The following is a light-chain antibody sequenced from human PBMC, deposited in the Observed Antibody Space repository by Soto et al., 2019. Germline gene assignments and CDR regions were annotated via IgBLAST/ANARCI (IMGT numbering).Light chain of an antibody. V-gene: IGKV3-15*01. CDR2: GAS. Sequence: EIVMTQSPATLSVSPGERATLSCRASQSVSSNLAWYQQKPGQAPRLLIYGASTRATGIPARFSGSGSGTEFTLTISSLQSEDFAVYYCQQYHNWPLWTFGQGTKVEI. CDR3: QQYHNWPLWT. J-gene: IGKJ1*01. CDR1: QSVSSN.